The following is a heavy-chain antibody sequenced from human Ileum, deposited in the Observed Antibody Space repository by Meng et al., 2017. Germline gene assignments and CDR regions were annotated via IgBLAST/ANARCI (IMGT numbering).Heavy chain of an antibody. CDR1: GASISSGHW. V-gene: IGHV4-4*02. J-gene: IGHJ4*02. CDR2: MYPSGTT. D-gene: IGHD6-19*01. CDR3: ARHIAVSGTRGFDS. Sequence: QVQLQAAGPGPVPPSGTRSLTCAFSGASISSGHWWSWVRQPPGKGLEWIGEMYPSGTTNYNPSLKSRVTISMDTSKNQLSLKLRSVTAADTAVYYCARHIAVSGTRGFDSWGQGTLVTVSS.